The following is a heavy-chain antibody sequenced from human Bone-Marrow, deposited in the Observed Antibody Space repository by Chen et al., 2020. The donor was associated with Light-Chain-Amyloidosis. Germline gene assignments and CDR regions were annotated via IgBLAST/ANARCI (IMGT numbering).Heavy chain of an antibody. V-gene: IGHV4-39*07. D-gene: IGHD3-3*01. Sequence: QLQLQESGPGLVKPSETLSLTCTVSGGSISSSSYYWGWIRQPPGKGLEWIGSIYYSGSTYYNPSLKSRVTISVDTSKNQFSLKLSSVTAADTAVYYCARATATYYDFWSGYYSLDYWGQGTLVTVSS. CDR1: GGSISSSSYY. CDR2: IYYSGST. J-gene: IGHJ4*02. CDR3: ARATATYYDFWSGYYSLDY.